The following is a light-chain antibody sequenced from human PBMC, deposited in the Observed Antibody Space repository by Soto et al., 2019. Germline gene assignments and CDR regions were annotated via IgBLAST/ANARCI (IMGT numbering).Light chain of an antibody. V-gene: IGKV3-11*01. Sequence: EIVLTQSPATLSLSPGERATLSCRASQSLSSSLAWYQQKPGQAPRLLIYDASNRATGIPARFSGSGSGTDFPLTISSLEPEDFAVYYCQQRSNWPGTFGQGTKLEIK. CDR1: QSLSSS. CDR3: QQRSNWPGT. CDR2: DAS. J-gene: IGKJ2*01.